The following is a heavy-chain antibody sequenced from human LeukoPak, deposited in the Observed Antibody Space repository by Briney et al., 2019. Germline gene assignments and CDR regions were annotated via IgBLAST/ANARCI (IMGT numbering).Heavy chain of an antibody. CDR3: AIEGATRSPYFDY. V-gene: IGHV1-2*02. CDR2: INPNSGGT. D-gene: IGHD1-26*01. Sequence: ASVKVSCKASGYTFTGYYMHWVRQAPGQGLEWMGWINPNSGGTNYAQKFQGRVTMTRETSISTAYMELSRLRSDGTAVYYCAIEGATRSPYFDYWGQGTLVTVSS. CDR1: GYTFTGYY. J-gene: IGHJ4*02.